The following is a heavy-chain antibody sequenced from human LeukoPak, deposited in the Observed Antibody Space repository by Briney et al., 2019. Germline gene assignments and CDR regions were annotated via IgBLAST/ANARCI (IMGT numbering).Heavy chain of an antibody. D-gene: IGHD3-16*01. CDR1: GYTFISYG. V-gene: IGHV1-18*01. CDR2: ISGYNGNT. J-gene: IGHJ5*02. CDR3: ARRGRDTGFDP. Sequence: ASVKVSCKASGYTFISYGISWVRQAPGQGLEWMGWISGYNGNTNYAQNLQGRVTWTTDTSTTTAYMELRSLRFDDTAVYYCARRGRDTGFDPWGQGTLVTVSS.